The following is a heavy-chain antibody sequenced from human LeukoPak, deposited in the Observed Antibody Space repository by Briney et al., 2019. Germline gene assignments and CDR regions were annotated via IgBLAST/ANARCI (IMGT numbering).Heavy chain of an antibody. CDR2: INPSGGST. J-gene: IGHJ4*02. V-gene: IGHV1-46*01. CDR1: GYTFTTYY. CDR3: ARARCSSGWYVY. D-gene: IGHD6-19*01. Sequence: GASVRVSCKASGYTFTTYYMHWVRQAPGQGLEWMGIINPSGGSTSYAQKFQGRVTMTRDTSTSTVYMELSSLRSEDTAVYYCARARCSSGWYVYWGQGTLVTVSS.